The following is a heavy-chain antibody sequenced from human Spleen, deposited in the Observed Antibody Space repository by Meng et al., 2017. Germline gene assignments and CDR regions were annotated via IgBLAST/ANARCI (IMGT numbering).Heavy chain of an antibody. J-gene: IGHJ5*02. D-gene: IGHD3-22*01. CDR2: ISAYNGNT. CDR1: GYTFTSYG. Sequence: ASVKVSCKASGYTFTSYGISWVRQAPGQGLEWMGWISAYNGNTNYAQKLQGRVTMTTDTSTSTAYMELRSLRSDDTAVYYCARDDRITMIVVANNWFDPWGQGNLVNGAS. CDR3: ARDDRITMIVVANNWFDP. V-gene: IGHV1-18*01.